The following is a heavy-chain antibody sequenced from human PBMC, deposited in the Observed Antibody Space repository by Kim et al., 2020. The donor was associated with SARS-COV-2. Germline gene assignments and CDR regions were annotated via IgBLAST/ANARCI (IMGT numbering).Heavy chain of an antibody. V-gene: IGHV5-51*01. J-gene: IGHJ4*02. CDR3: ATRGRITGTTRHDPFDY. CDR1: GYSFTSYW. Sequence: GESLKISCKGSGYSFTSYWIGWVRQMPGKGLEWMGIIYPGDSDTRYSPSFQGQVTISADKSISTAYLQWSSLKASDTAMYYCATRGRITGTTRHDPFDYWGQGTLVTVSS. D-gene: IGHD1-20*01. CDR2: IYPGDSDT.